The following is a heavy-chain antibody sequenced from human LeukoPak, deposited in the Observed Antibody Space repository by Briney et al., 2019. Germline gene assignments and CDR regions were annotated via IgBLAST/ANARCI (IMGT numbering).Heavy chain of an antibody. CDR2: INHSGST. D-gene: IGHD6-6*01. CDR1: GGSFSGYY. V-gene: IGHV4-34*01. CDR3: ARRGSMTGPPPL. J-gene: IGHJ4*02. Sequence: SETLSLTCAVYGGSFSGYYWSWIRQPPGEGLEWIGEINHSGSTSYNPSLKSRVTISADTSKNQFSLKLSSVTAADTAVYYCARRGSMTGPPPLWGQGTLVTVSS.